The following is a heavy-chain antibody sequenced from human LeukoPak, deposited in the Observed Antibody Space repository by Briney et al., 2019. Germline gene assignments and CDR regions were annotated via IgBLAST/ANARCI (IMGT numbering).Heavy chain of an antibody. CDR2: INHSGST. CDR3: ARGGDQLYYFDY. CDR1: GGSFGGYY. Sequence: PSETLSLTCAVYGGSFGGYYWSWIRQPPGKGLEWIGEINHSGSTNYNPSLKSRVTISVDTSKNQFSLKLSSVTAANTAVYYCARGGDQLYYFDYWGQGTLVTVSS. D-gene: IGHD2-2*01. J-gene: IGHJ4*02. V-gene: IGHV4-34*01.